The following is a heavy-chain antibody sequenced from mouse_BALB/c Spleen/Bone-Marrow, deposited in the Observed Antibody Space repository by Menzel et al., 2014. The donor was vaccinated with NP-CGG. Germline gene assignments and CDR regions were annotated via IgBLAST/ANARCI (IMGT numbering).Heavy chain of an antibody. CDR3: ARMGVWG. J-gene: IGHJ4*01. V-gene: IGHV1-7*01. CDR2: INPSTGYT. D-gene: IGHD2-10*02. CDR1: GYTFTSYW. Sequence: VQVVESGAELAKPGASVKMSCKASGYTFTSYWMHWVKPRPGQGLEWIGYINPSTGYTEYNQKFKDKATLTADKSSSTAYMQLSSLTSEDSAVYYCARMGVWGWGQGTSVTVSS.